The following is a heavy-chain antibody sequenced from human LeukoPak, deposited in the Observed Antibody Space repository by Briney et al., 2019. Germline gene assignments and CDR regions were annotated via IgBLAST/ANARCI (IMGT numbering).Heavy chain of an antibody. J-gene: IGHJ4*02. CDR2: ISGSGGST. V-gene: IGHV3-23*01. Sequence: GGSLRLSCAASGFTFSSYAMSWVRQAPGKGLEWVSAISGSGGSTYYADSVKGRFTISRDNSQNTLYLQMNSLRADDTAVYFCAKQIVGATSNDFDYWGQGTLVTVSS. CDR3: AKQIVGATSNDFDY. CDR1: GFTFSSYA. D-gene: IGHD1-26*01.